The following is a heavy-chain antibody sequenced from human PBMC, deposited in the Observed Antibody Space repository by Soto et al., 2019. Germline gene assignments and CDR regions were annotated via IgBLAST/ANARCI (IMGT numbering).Heavy chain of an antibody. J-gene: IGHJ4*01. D-gene: IGHD6-25*01. CDR2: ITGSGDST. V-gene: IGHV3-23*01. Sequence: PGGSLRLSCAVSGFSFSSHAMSWVRQAPGKGLECVSSITGSGDSTYYADSVKGRFTISRDKSKSTLYLQMNSLRAEDTAVYYCANDLQSSGCLSAQRFADWGHGTQVTVSS. CDR3: ANDLQSSGCLSAQRFAD. CDR1: GFSFSSHA.